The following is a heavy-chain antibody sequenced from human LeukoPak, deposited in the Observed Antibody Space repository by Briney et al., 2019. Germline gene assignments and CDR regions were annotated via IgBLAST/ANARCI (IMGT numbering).Heavy chain of an antibody. CDR3: ARRAGAYSHPYDY. Sequence: GGTLRLSCAASGFTFSSYGMSWVRQASGKGLVWVSSISDRGGAYYADSVKGRFTISRDNSKNTLYLQMNSLRAEDTAVYYCARRAGAYSHPYDYWGQGTLVTVSS. J-gene: IGHJ4*02. CDR1: GFTFSSYG. CDR2: ISDRGGA. D-gene: IGHD4/OR15-4a*01. V-gene: IGHV3-23*01.